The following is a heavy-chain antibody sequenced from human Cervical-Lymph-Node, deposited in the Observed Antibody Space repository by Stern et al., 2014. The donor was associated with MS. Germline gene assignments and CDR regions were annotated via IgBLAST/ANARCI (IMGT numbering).Heavy chain of an antibody. V-gene: IGHV5-51*03. CDR1: GYNFINYW. CDR2: TYPGDSDI. D-gene: IGHD2-21*01. J-gene: IGHJ4*02. Sequence: VQLVESGAELKKPGESLKISCKTSGYNFINYWIAWVRQVPGKGLEWIGITYPGDSDIRYSPSFQGHVTMSVDMSITTAYLQWNSLKASDSGVYYCARWSVACDYWGQGALITVSS. CDR3: ARWSVACDY.